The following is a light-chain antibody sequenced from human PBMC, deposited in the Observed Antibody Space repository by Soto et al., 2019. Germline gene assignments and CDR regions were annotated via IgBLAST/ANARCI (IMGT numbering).Light chain of an antibody. J-gene: IGKJ1*01. CDR2: GAS. Sequence: EIVLTQSPAALSVSPGQRATLSCRATQTVSSNLAWYQQKPGQAPRLLIYGASTRATGFPARFSGGGSGTEFTLTISSLQSEDSAVYYCQQYNNWPWTFGQGTKVDIK. V-gene: IGKV3-15*01. CDR3: QQYNNWPWT. CDR1: QTVSSN.